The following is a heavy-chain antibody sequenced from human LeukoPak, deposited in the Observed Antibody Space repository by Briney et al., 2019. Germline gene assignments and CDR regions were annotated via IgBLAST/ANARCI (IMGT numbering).Heavy chain of an antibody. V-gene: IGHV1-69*04. Sequence: SVKVSCKASGGTFSSYAISWVRQAPGQGLEWMGRIIPILGIANYAQKFQGRVTITADKSTSTAYMELSSLRSDDTAVYYCARFYSSSSLLFDYWGQGTLVTVSS. CDR1: GGTFSSYA. D-gene: IGHD6-6*01. J-gene: IGHJ4*02. CDR2: IIPILGIA. CDR3: ARFYSSSSLLFDY.